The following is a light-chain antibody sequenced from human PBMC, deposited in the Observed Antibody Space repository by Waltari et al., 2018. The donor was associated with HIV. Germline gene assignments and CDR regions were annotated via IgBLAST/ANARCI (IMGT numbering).Light chain of an antibody. Sequence: SYVLTQSPSVSVAPGKTARITGGGKNIGSKSVTWYQQQPGQAPVMVIYHDTDRPSGIPDRFAGCNSEDTATRTIRRVEAGDEADYYCQVWDTNTDHYVIFGGGTNLAV. CDR3: QVWDTNTDHYVI. CDR1: NIGSKS. CDR2: HDT. J-gene: IGLJ2*01. V-gene: IGLV3-21*01.